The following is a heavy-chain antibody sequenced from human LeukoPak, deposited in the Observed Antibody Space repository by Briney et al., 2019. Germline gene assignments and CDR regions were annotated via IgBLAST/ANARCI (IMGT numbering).Heavy chain of an antibody. CDR2: INPNSGGT. J-gene: IGHJ4*02. CDR1: GYTFTRYY. V-gene: IGHV1-2*02. D-gene: IGHD2-15*01. CDR3: ARVGFCSGGLCPYYFDD. Sequence: GASVKVSCKAFGYTFTRYYMHWVRQAPGQGLEWMGWINPNSGGTSYAQKFQGRVTMTRDTSISTAYMELSRLTSDDTAVYYCARVGFCSGGLCPYYFDDWGQGTLVTVSS.